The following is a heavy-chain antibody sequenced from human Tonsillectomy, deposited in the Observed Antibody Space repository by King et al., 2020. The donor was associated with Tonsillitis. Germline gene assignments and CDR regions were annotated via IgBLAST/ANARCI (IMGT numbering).Heavy chain of an antibody. Sequence: VQLPQWGAGLLKPSETLSLTCAVYGGSFSGYYWNWIRQPPGKGLEWIGEINHSGSTNYNPSLKSRVTISVDTSEKQFSLKLTSVTAADTAVYYCARGADVVMVPADYWGQGTLVTVSS. V-gene: IGHV4-34*01. J-gene: IGHJ4*02. D-gene: IGHD3-16*01. CDR1: GGSFSGYY. CDR3: ARGADVVMVPADY. CDR2: INHSGST.